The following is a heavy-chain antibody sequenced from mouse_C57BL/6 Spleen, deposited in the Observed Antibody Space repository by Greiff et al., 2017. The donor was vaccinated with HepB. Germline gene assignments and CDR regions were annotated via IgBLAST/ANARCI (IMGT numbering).Heavy chain of an antibody. J-gene: IGHJ4*01. CDR2: IDPENGDT. D-gene: IGHD2-2*01. V-gene: IGHV14-3*01. CDR3: ARSYGYVYAMDY. CDR1: GFTFKNYD. Sequence: VQLQQSVAELVRPGASVKLSCTASGFTFKNYDMHWVKQRPEQGLEWIGRIDPENGDTKYTQKFQGKATIAADTSSNTAYLQLSILTSEDTAIYYCARSYGYVYAMDYWGQGTSVTVSS.